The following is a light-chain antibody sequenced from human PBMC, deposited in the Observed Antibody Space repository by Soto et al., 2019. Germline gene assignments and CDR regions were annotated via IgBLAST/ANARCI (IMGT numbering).Light chain of an antibody. CDR2: AAS. CDR3: QQTSSFPLT. Sequence: DIQVTQSPSSVYASVGDRVTITCRASQGLVSWLAWYQQKPGKAPKLLIYAASSFQSGVPSRFSGSGSGTDFTLTISSLLPEDFATYYCQQTSSFPLTFGGGTKVDIK. CDR1: QGLVSW. J-gene: IGKJ4*01. V-gene: IGKV1-12*01.